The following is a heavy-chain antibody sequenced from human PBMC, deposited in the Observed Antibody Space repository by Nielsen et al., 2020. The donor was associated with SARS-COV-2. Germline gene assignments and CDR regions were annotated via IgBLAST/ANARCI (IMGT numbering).Heavy chain of an antibody. V-gene: IGHV4-39*02. CDR1: GGSISSSSYY. Sequence: SETLSLTCTVSGGSISSSSYYWGWIRQPPGKGLEWIGSIYYSGSTYYNPSLKSRVTISVDTSKNQFSLKLSSVTAADTAVYYCAREDSSSWFNYYYGMDVWGQGTTVTVSS. J-gene: IGHJ6*02. CDR3: AREDSSSWFNYYYGMDV. CDR2: IYYSGST. D-gene: IGHD6-13*01.